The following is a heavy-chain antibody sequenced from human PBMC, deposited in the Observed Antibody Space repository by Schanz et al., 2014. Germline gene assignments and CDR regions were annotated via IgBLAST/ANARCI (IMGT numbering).Heavy chain of an antibody. J-gene: IGHJ6*02. V-gene: IGHV3-23*04. Sequence: EVQLVESGGGLVQPGGSLRFSCAASGFTFSSYAMSWVRQAPGKGLEWVSAISGSGGSTYYADSVKGRFTISRDNSKNTLYLQMNSLRAEDTAVYYCRLWFGELYYGMDVWGQGTTVTASS. D-gene: IGHD3-10*01. CDR1: GFTFSSYA. CDR3: RLWFGELYYGMDV. CDR2: ISGSGGST.